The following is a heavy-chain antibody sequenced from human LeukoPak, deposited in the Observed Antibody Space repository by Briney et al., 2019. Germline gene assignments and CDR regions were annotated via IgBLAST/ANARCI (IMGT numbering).Heavy chain of an antibody. J-gene: IGHJ3*02. CDR2: FDPEDGET. CDR3: ATDFWSGYSMDAFDI. Sequence: ASVKVSCKVSGYTLTELSMHWVRQAPGKGLEWMGGFDPEDGETIYAQKFQGRVTMTEDTSTDTAYMELSSLRSEDTAVYYCATDFWSGYSMDAFDIWGQGTTVTVSS. V-gene: IGHV1-24*01. CDR1: GYTLTELS. D-gene: IGHD3-3*01.